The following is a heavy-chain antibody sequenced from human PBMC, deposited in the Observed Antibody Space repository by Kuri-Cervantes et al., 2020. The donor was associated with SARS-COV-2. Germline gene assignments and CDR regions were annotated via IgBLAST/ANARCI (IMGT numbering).Heavy chain of an antibody. D-gene: IGHD1-1*01. J-gene: IGHJ4*02. CDR3: AKDSDWSLDY. V-gene: IGHV3-13*01. Sequence: GRSLRLSCAASGFTFSSYDMHWVRQATGKGLEWVSAIVTAGDTYYPGSVKGRFTISRENAKNSLYLQMNSLRAGDTTVYYCAKDSDWSLDYWGQGTLVTVSS. CDR2: IVTAGDT. CDR1: GFTFSSYD.